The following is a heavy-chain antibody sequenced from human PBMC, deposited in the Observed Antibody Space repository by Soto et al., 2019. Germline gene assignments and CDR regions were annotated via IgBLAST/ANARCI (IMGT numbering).Heavy chain of an antibody. V-gene: IGHV4-4*07. D-gene: IGHD1-26*01. Sequence: TSETLSLTCTVSRASIYTYSWTWIRQPAGKGLQWIGHIYSSGSANYSPSLKSRVSMSVDPSKNQISLKLSSVAAADTAVYYCATIVGANDYWGQGALVTVSS. CDR2: IYSSGSA. CDR3: ATIVGANDY. J-gene: IGHJ4*02. CDR1: RASIYTYS.